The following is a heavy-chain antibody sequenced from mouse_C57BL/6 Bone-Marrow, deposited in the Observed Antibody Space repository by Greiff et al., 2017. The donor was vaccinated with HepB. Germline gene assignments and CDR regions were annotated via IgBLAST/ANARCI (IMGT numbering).Heavy chain of an antibody. Sequence: VKLQESGAELVRPGASVKLSCKASGYTFTDYYINWVKQRPGQGLEWIARIYPGSGNTYYNEKFKGKATLTAEKSSSTAYMQLSSLTSEDSAVYFCAREPSGYYAMDYWGQGTSVTVSS. CDR3: AREPSGYYAMDY. V-gene: IGHV1-76*01. CDR2: IYPGSGNT. J-gene: IGHJ4*01. D-gene: IGHD3-2*02. CDR1: GYTFTDYY.